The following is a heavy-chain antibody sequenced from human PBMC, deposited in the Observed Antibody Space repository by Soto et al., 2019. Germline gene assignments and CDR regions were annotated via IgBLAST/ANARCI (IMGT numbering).Heavy chain of an antibody. CDR1: GGSISSYY. CDR3: ARSMRGIVGALDY. J-gene: IGHJ4*02. V-gene: IGHV4-59*01. Sequence: LSLTCTVSGGSISSYYWSWIRQPPGKGLEWIRYIYYSGSTNYNPSLKSRVTISVDTSKNQFSLKLSSVAAADTAVYYCARSMRGIVGALDYWGQGTLVTVSS. CDR2: IYYSGST. D-gene: IGHD1-26*01.